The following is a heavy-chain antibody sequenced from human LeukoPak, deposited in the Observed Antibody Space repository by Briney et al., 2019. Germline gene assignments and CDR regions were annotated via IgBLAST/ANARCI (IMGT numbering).Heavy chain of an antibody. J-gene: IGHJ5*02. D-gene: IGHD1-26*01. CDR2: IYYSGST. CDR1: GGSISSSGYY. CDR3: ARHEYSGSYYGLSWFDP. V-gene: IGHV4-39*01. Sequence: PSETLSLTCTVSGGSISSSGYYWGWIRQPPGKGLEWIASIYYSGSTYYNPSLKSRFTISVDTSKNQLSLKLSSLTAADTAVYYCARHEYSGSYYGLSWFDPWGQGTLVTVSS.